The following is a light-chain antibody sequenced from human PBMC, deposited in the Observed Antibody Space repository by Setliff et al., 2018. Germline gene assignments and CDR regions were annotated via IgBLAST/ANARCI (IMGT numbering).Light chain of an antibody. CDR1: SSNIGAGYD. CDR3: QSYDNSLSGYDV. CDR2: GNN. V-gene: IGLV1-40*01. J-gene: IGLJ1*01. Sequence: QSVLTQPPSVSGAPGQRVTISRTGSSSNIGAGYDVHWYQQLPGTAPKLLIYGNNNRPSGVPDRFSGSKSGTSASLAITGLQAEDEADYYCQSYDNSLSGYDVFGTGTKVTVL.